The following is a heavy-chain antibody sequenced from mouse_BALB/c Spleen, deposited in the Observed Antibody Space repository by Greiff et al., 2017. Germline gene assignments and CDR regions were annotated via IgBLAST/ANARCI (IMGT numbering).Heavy chain of an antibody. Sequence: QVQLKESGPGLVQPSQSLSITCTVSGFSLTSYGVHWVRQSPGKGLEWLGVIWSGGSTDYNAAFISRLSISKDNSKSQVFFKMNSLQANDTAIYYCARDSFHYYGPFAYWGQGTLVTVSA. CDR2: IWSGGST. D-gene: IGHD1-2*01. CDR3: ARDSFHYYGPFAY. J-gene: IGHJ3*01. V-gene: IGHV2-2*02. CDR1: GFSLTSYG.